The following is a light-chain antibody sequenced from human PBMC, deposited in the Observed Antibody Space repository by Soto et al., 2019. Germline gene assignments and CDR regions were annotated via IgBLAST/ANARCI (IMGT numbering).Light chain of an antibody. V-gene: IGKV3-20*01. J-gene: IGKJ1*01. CDR1: QIITNNY. Sequence: EVVLTQSPGTLSLSPGERATLSCRASQIITNNYLAWYQQKPGQAPRLLIFDASNRATGIPDRFSGSGSGTDFTLTISRLEPEDFAVYYCQQCSFSPRTFGQGTKVEVK. CDR2: DAS. CDR3: QQCSFSPRT.